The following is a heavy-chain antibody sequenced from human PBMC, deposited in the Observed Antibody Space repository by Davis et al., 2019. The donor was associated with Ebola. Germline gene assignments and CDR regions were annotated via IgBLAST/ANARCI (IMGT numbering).Heavy chain of an antibody. CDR1: GGSFSGYY. Sequence: MPSETLSLTCAVYGGSFSGYYWSWIRQAPGKGLEWIGEINNCGRTNYNPSLKSRVTISVDASKNQFSLKLSSVTAADTAVYYCARGAVYCSGGSCYSHWGQGTLVTVSS. V-gene: IGHV4-34*01. CDR2: INNCGRT. CDR3: ARGAVYCSGGSCYSH. D-gene: IGHD2-15*01. J-gene: IGHJ4*02.